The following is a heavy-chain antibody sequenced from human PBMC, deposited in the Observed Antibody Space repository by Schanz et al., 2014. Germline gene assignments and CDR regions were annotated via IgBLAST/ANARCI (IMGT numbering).Heavy chain of an antibody. D-gene: IGHD3-9*01. J-gene: IGHJ5*02. Sequence: QVQLVQSGAEVKKPGASVRVSCKASGYIFINSGISWVRQAPGQGLEWMGWISVYTGNTKYGQKVQGRVTMTADTSTNTAYMELRSLRSDDTAVYYCAKAEYDILTGSYTRLDPWGQGTLVTVSS. V-gene: IGHV1-18*01. CDR1: GYIFINSG. CDR3: AKAEYDILTGSYTRLDP. CDR2: ISVYTGNT.